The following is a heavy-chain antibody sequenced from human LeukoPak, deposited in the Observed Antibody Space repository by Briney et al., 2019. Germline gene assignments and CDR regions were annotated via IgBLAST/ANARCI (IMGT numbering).Heavy chain of an antibody. V-gene: IGHV3-74*01. Sequence: GGSLRLSCAASGFTFSSYWMHWVRRAPGKGLVWVSRINSDGSSTSYADSVKGRFTISRDNAKNTLYLQMNSLRAEDTAVYYCARDPGMITFGGVIVITSYFDYWGQGTLVTVSS. D-gene: IGHD3-16*02. CDR1: GFTFSSYW. J-gene: IGHJ4*02. CDR3: ARDPGMITFGGVIVITSYFDY. CDR2: INSDGSST.